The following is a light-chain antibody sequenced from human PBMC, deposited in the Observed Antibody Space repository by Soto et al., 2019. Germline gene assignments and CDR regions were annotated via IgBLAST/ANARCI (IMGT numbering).Light chain of an antibody. V-gene: IGLV2-8*01. CDR1: SSDVGGYIF. CDR3: CSYAGSFYV. J-gene: IGLJ1*01. Sequence: QSALTQPPSASGSPGQSVTISCTGTSSDVGGYIFVSWYQQHPGKVPKLIIYDVNKRPSGVPDRFSGSKYGNTASLTVSGLQAEDEGDYYCCSYAGSFYVFGTGTKVTVL. CDR2: DVN.